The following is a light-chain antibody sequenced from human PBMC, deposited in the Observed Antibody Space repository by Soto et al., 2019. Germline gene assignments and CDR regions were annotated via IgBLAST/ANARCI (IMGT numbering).Light chain of an antibody. CDR1: QDIRNY. CDR2: SAS. CDR3: QQGHSTPYT. V-gene: IGKV1-9*01. J-gene: IGKJ2*01. Sequence: IQLTQSPSSLSASVGDRVTVTCRASQDIRNYLAWYQQKPGRAPKLLIHSASALPSGVPSRFSGSGSGTESTLTMSGLQPEDFASYYCQQGHSTPYTFGQGSKVDIK.